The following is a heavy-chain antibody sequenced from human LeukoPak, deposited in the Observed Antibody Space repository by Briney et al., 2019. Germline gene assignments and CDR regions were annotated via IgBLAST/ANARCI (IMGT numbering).Heavy chain of an antibody. V-gene: IGHV1-8*03. CDR1: GYTFTSYD. D-gene: IGHD2-15*01. CDR3: ARVISGGNLYYYYCMDV. J-gene: IGHJ6*03. CDR2: MNPNSGNT. Sequence: ASVKVSCKASGYTFTSYDINWVRQATGQGLEWMGWMNPNSGNTGYAQKFQGRVTITRNTSISTAYMELSSLRSEDTAVYYCARVISGGNLYYYYCMDVWGKGTTVTISS.